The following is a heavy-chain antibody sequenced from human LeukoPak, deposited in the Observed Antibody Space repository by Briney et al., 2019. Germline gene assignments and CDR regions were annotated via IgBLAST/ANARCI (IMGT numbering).Heavy chain of an antibody. CDR1: GFTLSGYS. D-gene: IGHD3-9*01. CDR3: ARDRPMYYDILTGEFDY. CDR2: ISSSGTYI. J-gene: IGHJ4*02. Sequence: GGSLKLSCGASGFTLSGYSMSWVRQAPGQGPEWVSSISSSGTYINYADSVKGRFTITRDNAKNSVFLQIHSLRAEDTAVYYCARDRPMYYDILTGEFDYWGQGTLVSVSS. V-gene: IGHV3-21*01.